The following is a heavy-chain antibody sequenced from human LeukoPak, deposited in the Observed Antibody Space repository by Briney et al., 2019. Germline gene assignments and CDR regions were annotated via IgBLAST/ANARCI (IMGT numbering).Heavy chain of an antibody. D-gene: IGHD6-19*01. CDR2: MNPLSGNT. CDR1: GYIFVTSD. J-gene: IGHJ4*02. CDR3: VRSLAVDGTRAY. Sequence: ASVKVSCKASGYIFVTSDINWVRQAAGQGREWMGWMNPLSGNTGYAQKFQGRVTMTRDTSIGTAYMELSSLRFEDSAVYYCVRSLAVDGTRAYWGQGTLVTVSS. V-gene: IGHV1-8*01.